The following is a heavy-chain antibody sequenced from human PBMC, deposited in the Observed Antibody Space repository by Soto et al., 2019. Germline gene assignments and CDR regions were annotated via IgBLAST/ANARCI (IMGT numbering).Heavy chain of an antibody. CDR1: DLPFRRSA. Sequence: QVQLVESGGGEAHPGESWKLAAPSPDLPFRRSALNWVRQIPRKGLEWVAIKGYDGSNQYYADSVKGRFTISRDNSNSTLYLEMNSLTVEDTAVYYCARDRNYGGNSPYSDYWGQGVMVTVSS. V-gene: IGHV3-33*01. J-gene: IGHJ4*02. CDR3: ARDRNYGGNSPYSDY. CDR2: KGYDGSNQ. D-gene: IGHD4-17*01.